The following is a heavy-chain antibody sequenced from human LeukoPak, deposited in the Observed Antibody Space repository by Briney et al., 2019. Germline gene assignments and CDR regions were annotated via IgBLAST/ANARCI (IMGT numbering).Heavy chain of an antibody. CDR2: IRHDGSNK. CDR3: AKDISGSGEGFDI. V-gene: IGHV3-30*02. Sequence: GGSLRLSCAASGFTFSSYGMNWVRQAPGKGLEWVAFIRHDGSNKYYADSVKGRFTISRDNSKNTLYLQMNSLRAEDTAVYYCAKDISGSGEGFDIWGQGTMVTVSS. D-gene: IGHD3-10*01. CDR1: GFTFSSYG. J-gene: IGHJ3*02.